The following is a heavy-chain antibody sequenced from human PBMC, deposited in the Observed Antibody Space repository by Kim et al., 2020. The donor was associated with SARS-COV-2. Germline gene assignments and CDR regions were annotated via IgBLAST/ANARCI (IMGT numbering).Heavy chain of an antibody. J-gene: IGHJ6*02. CDR1: GFTLTRYY. V-gene: IGHV1-46*01. Sequence: ASVKVSCKTFGFTLTRYYIHWVRQAPGQGLDWMGMINPNGDFTDYALNFQGRVTVTSDTSTSTVYMELSGLRSDDTAVYYCARTIVTGYYPFQYYYAMDVWGQGTTVTVSS. CDR3: ARTIVTGYYPFQYYYAMDV. CDR2: INPNGDFT. D-gene: IGHD3-9*01.